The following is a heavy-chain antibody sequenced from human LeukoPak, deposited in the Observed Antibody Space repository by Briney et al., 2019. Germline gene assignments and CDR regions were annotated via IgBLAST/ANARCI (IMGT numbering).Heavy chain of an antibody. J-gene: IGHJ4*02. D-gene: IGHD6-19*01. CDR3: ARWSLHSSGWYFDY. V-gene: IGHV4-59*01. CDR1: GDSISSYY. Sequence: NPSETLSLTCVVSGDSISSYYWSWIRQPPGKGLEWSGYISYSGSTNYNPSLKSRVTISVDTSKNQFSLNLTSVTAADTAMYYCARWSLHSSGWYFDYWGQGTLVTVSS. CDR2: ISYSGST.